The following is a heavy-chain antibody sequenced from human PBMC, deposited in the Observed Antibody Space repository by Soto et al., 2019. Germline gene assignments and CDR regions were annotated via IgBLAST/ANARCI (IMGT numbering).Heavy chain of an antibody. CDR3: AKGRSGGSSHYWYFDL. CDR2: ISWNSGSI. Sequence: EVQLVESGGGLVQPGRSLRLSCAASGFTFDDYAMHWVRQAPGKGLEWVSGISWNSGSIGYADSVKGRFTISRDNAKSSLYLQMNSLRAEDTALYYCAKGRSGGSSHYWYFDLWGRGTLVTVSS. CDR1: GFTFDDYA. V-gene: IGHV3-9*01. J-gene: IGHJ2*01. D-gene: IGHD2-15*01.